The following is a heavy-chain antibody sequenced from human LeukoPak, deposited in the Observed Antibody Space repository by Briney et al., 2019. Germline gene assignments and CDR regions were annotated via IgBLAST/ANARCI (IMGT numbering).Heavy chain of an antibody. CDR3: ARAMVRGVIP. CDR2: ISSSSGTI. Sequence: GGSLRLSCAASGLTFSTYSMHWVRQAPGKGLEWVSYISSSSGTIYYADSVKGRFTISRDNAKNSLYLQMNSLRDEDTAVYYCARAMVRGVIPWGQGSLVTVSS. J-gene: IGHJ5*02. CDR1: GLTFSTYS. V-gene: IGHV3-48*02. D-gene: IGHD3-10*01.